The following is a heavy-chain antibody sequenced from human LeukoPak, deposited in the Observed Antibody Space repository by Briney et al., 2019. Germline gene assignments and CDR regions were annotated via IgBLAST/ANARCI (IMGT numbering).Heavy chain of an antibody. J-gene: IGHJ6*02. Sequence: GGSLRLSCAASGFTFSSYWMHWVREAPGKGLVWVSRINSDGRSTNYADSVKGRFTISRDNAKNMLYLQLNSLRAEDTAVYYCARDGVVTMFGEGGMDVWGQGTTVTVSS. CDR1: GFTFSSYW. D-gene: IGHD3-10*02. V-gene: IGHV3-74*01. CDR3: ARDGVVTMFGEGGMDV. CDR2: INSDGRST.